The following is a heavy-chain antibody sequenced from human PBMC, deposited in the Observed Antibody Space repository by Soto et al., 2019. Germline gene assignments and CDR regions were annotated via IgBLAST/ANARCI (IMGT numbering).Heavy chain of an antibody. V-gene: IGHV1-18*01. CDR3: ARVVGALGHWLDP. CDR2: ISAYNGNT. Sequence: QVQLVQSGGEVKKPGASVKVSCKASGYTFTSYGISWVRQAPGQGLVWMGRISAYNGNTNYAQKLQGRVTMTTDTSARTAYLELRSLRSDDTAVYYCARVVGALGHWLDPWGQATLVTVSS. J-gene: IGHJ5*02. CDR1: GYTFTSYG. D-gene: IGHD1-26*01.